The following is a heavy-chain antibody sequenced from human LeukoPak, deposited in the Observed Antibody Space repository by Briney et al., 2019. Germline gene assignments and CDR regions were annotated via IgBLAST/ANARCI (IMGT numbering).Heavy chain of an antibody. D-gene: IGHD2-2*01. V-gene: IGHV3-30*18. J-gene: IGHJ4*02. Sequence: GGSLRLSCAASGFTFSSYGMHWVRQAPGKGLEWVAVISYDGSNKYYADSVKGRFPISRDNSKNTLYLQMNSLRAEDTAVYYCAKDWGWYQLLSRFDYWGQGTLVTVSS. CDR1: GFTFSSYG. CDR3: AKDWGWYQLLSRFDY. CDR2: ISYDGSNK.